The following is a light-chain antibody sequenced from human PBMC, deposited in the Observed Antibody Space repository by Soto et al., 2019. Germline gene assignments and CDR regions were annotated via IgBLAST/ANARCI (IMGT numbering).Light chain of an antibody. V-gene: IGLV1-44*01. J-gene: IGLJ2*01. CDR3: ASWDDSLNGPV. CDR1: TSNIGSQT. Sequence: QSVLTQPPSASGTPGRRAPIPGSGGTSNIGSQTVNWYRRLPGTAPKLLIYIDNQRPSGVPDRFSGSKSGTSASLAISGLQSEDEADYFCASWDDSLNGPVFGGGTKLTVL. CDR2: IDN.